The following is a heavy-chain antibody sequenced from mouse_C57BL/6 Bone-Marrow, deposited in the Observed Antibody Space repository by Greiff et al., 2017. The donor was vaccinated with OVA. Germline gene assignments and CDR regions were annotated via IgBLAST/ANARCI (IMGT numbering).Heavy chain of an antibody. CDR1: EYEFPSHD. Sequence: EVMLVESGGGLVQPGESLKLSCESNEYEFPSHDMSWVRKTPEKRLELVAAISDGGSYTYYPDNVKGRFTISRDNAKNNLYLQMSHLKSEDTAMYYCARDLRGIYYGNYYAMDYWGQGTSVTVSS. J-gene: IGHJ4*01. CDR3: ARDLRGIYYGNYYAMDY. CDR2: ISDGGSYT. D-gene: IGHD2-1*01. V-gene: IGHV5-2*03.